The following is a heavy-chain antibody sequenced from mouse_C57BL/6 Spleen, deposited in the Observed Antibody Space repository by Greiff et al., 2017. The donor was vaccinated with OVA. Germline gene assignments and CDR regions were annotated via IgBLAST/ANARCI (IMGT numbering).Heavy chain of an antibody. CDR1: GYTFTGYW. V-gene: IGHV1-9*01. CDR3: ARRDYCYGSSYYAMDY. D-gene: IGHD1-1*01. Sequence: VQRVESGAELMKPGASVTLSCTATGYTFTGYWIEWVKQRPGHGLEWIGEILPGSGSTNYNEKFKGKATFTADTSTNTDYMKLSSLTTEDSAIYYYARRDYCYGSSYYAMDYWGQGTSVTVSS. J-gene: IGHJ4*01. CDR2: ILPGSGST.